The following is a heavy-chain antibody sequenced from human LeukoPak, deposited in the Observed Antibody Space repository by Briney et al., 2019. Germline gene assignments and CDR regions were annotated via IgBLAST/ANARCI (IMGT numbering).Heavy chain of an antibody. D-gene: IGHD6-19*01. CDR2: ISNNGGYT. CDR3: AKSGYSSDWTDLDY. J-gene: IGHJ4*02. CDR1: GFTFSSSA. Sequence: GGSLRLSCAASGFTFSSSAMSWVRQAPGKGLEWVSAISNNGGYTYYADSVKGRFTISRDNSKNTLHLQMNSLRAEDTAVYYCAKSGYSSDWTDLDYWGQGTLVTVSS. V-gene: IGHV3-23*01.